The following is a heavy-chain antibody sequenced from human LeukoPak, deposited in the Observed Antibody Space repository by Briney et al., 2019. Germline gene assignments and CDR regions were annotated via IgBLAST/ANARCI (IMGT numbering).Heavy chain of an antibody. D-gene: IGHD5-18*01. CDR3: ARARGYSYGLLYYSDY. Sequence: SETLPLTCTVSGGSISSYYWSWIRQPPGKGLEWIGYIYYSGSTNYNPSLKSRVTISVDTSKNQFSLKLSSVTAADTAVYYCARARGYSYGLLYYSDYWGQGTLVTVSS. CDR1: GGSISSYY. CDR2: IYYSGST. V-gene: IGHV4-59*01. J-gene: IGHJ4*02.